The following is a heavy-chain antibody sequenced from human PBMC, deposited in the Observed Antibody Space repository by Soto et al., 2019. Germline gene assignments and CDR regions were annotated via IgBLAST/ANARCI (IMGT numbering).Heavy chain of an antibody. Sequence: PSETLSLTCTVSGGSISSYYWSWIRQPPGKGLEWIGYIYYSGSTNYNPSLKSRVTISVDTSKNQFSLKLSSVTAADTAVYYCASVRTTAEYFQHWGQGTLVTVSS. CDR2: IYYSGST. CDR3: ASVRTTAEYFQH. V-gene: IGHV4-59*08. CDR1: GGSISSYY. J-gene: IGHJ1*01.